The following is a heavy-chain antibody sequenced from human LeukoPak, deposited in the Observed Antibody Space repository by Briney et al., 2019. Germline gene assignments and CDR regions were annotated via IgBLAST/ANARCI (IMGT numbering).Heavy chain of an antibody. CDR3: AKSLGYYDSSGYFDF. V-gene: IGHV3-23*01. D-gene: IGHD3-22*01. Sequence: IRSCCSPYYAPSLKGRFTISRDHSKNTLYLQMNSLRAEDTAVYYCAKSLGYYDSSGYFDFWGQGTLVTVSS. CDR2: IRSCCSP. J-gene: IGHJ4*02.